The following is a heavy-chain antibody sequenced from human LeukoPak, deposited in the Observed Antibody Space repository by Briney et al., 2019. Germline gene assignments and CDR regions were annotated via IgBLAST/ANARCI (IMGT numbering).Heavy chain of an antibody. D-gene: IGHD3-22*01. CDR3: ARVPLPHYDSSGYYRG. CDR1: GGTFSSHA. CDR2: NLPLLGIA. Sequence: SSANVPCKASGGTFSSHAISRVRQAPGHWLEWMRRNLPLLGIANYAEKFQGRVTIAADKSTSTAYMGLSSLRSEDTAVYYCARVPLPHYDSSGYYRGWGQGTLVTVSS. V-gene: IGHV1-69*04. J-gene: IGHJ4*02.